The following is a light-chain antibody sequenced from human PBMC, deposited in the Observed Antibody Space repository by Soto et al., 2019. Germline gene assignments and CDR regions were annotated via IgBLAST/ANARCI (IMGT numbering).Light chain of an antibody. CDR3: SSYTSSSTLYV. J-gene: IGLJ1*01. V-gene: IGLV2-14*01. Sequence: HSVLTQPASVSGSPGQSITISCTGTSSDIGGYNYVSWYQQHPGKAPKLMIYEVRNRPSGVSNRFSGSKSGNTASLTISGLQAEDEADYYCSSYTSSSTLYVFGTGTKVTVL. CDR1: SSDIGGYNY. CDR2: EVR.